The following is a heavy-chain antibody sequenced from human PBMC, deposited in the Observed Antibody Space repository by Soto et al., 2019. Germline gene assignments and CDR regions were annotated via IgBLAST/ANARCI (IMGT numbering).Heavy chain of an antibody. Sequence: TSETLSLTCTVSGGSISSGDYYWSWIRQPPGKGLEWIGYIYYSGSTYYNPSLKSRVTISVDTSKNQFSLKLSSVTAADTAVYYCARSRERNREYYYYGMDVWGQGTTVTVSS. CDR2: IYYSGST. CDR3: ARSRERNREYYYYGMDV. V-gene: IGHV4-30-4*01. J-gene: IGHJ6*02. D-gene: IGHD1-1*01. CDR1: GGSISSGDYY.